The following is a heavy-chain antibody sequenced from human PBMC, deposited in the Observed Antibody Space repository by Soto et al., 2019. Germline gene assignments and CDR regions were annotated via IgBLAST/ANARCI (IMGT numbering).Heavy chain of an antibody. V-gene: IGHV4-34*01. CDR2: INHSGST. CDR3: ARRPPSSIAARRAGNGFGY. D-gene: IGHD6-6*01. CDR1: GGSFSGYY. J-gene: IGHJ4*02. Sequence: SETLSLTSAVYGGSFSGYYWSWIRQPPGKGLEWIGEINHSGSTNYNPSLKSRVTISVDTSKNQFSLKLSSVTAADTAVYYCARRPPSSIAARRAGNGFGYWGQGTLVTVSS.